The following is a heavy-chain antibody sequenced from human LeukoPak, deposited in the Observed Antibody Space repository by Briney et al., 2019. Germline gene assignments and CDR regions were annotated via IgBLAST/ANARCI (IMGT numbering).Heavy chain of an antibody. Sequence: GGSLRLSCAASGFTFSSYWMHWVRPAPGKGLVWVSRINSDGSSTSYADSVKGRFTISRDYSKNTLHLQMTSLRVEDTAMYYCAKQGTFSSSSSWFLDSWGQGTLVTVSS. J-gene: IGHJ4*02. CDR2: INSDGSST. CDR1: GFTFSSYW. V-gene: IGHV3-74*01. D-gene: IGHD6-13*01. CDR3: AKQGTFSSSSSWFLDS.